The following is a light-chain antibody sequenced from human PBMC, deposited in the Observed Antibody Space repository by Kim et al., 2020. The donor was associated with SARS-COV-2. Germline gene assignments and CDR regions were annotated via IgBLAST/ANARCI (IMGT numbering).Light chain of an antibody. CDR3: QQYASSPCT. Sequence: ASVGDRVTINCRASQIISTCLAWYQQHPGKGPELLIYKASSLEGGVPSSFSGSESGTEFTLTIGSLQPDDFATYYCQQYASSPCTFGQGTKMYIK. V-gene: IGKV1-5*03. J-gene: IGKJ1*01. CDR2: KAS. CDR1: QIISTC.